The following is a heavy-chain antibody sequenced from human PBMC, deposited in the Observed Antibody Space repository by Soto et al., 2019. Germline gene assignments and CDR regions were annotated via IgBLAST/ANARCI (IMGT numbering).Heavy chain of an antibody. Sequence: QVQLVQSGAEVKKPGSSVKVSCKASGGTFSSYAISWVRQAPGQGLEWMGGIIPIFGTANYAQKFQGRVKINADEATRTAYMELSSLRSGGTAVYYCPRGPVYYDSSGSIDYWGQGTLVTLSS. CDR1: GGTFSSYA. CDR3: PRGPVYYDSSGSIDY. CDR2: IIPIFGTA. V-gene: IGHV1-69*01. D-gene: IGHD3-22*01. J-gene: IGHJ4*02.